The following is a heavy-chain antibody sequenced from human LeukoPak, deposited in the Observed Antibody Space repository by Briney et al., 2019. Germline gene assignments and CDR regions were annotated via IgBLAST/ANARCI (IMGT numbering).Heavy chain of an antibody. CDR3: ARTGGNDAFDI. J-gene: IGHJ3*02. CDR2: TIGSSSYT. CDR1: GFTFSSYS. V-gene: IGHV3-21*01. Sequence: GGSLRLSCAASGFTFSSYSMNWVRQAPGKGLEWVSCTIGSSSYTYYADSVKGRFTISRDNAKNSLYLQMNSLRAEDTAVYYCARTGGNDAFDIWGQGTMVTVSS.